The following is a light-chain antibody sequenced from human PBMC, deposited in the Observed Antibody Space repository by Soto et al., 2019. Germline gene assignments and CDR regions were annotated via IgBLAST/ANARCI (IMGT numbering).Light chain of an antibody. CDR2: GAS. CDR1: QSVSSNY. CDR3: LQYGSSPRT. V-gene: IGKV3-20*01. J-gene: IGKJ1*01. Sequence: EIVLTQSPGTLSLSPGERATLSCRASQSVSSNYLAWYQQKPGQAPRLFIYGASSRATGIPDRFSGSGSGTDFILTISRLEPEDFAVYYCLQYGSSPRTFGQGTKVDIK.